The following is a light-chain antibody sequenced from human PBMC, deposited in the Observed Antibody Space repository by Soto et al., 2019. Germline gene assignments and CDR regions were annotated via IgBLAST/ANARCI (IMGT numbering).Light chain of an antibody. V-gene: IGKV1-5*03. CDR2: KSS. J-gene: IGKJ1*01. CDR3: QQYSSYWT. CDR1: QDVDKW. Sequence: ILMTQSPSSLSASVGDTVTITCRASQDVDKWLAWYQQKPGKAPKLLIWKSSPLIGGVPSRFSAVGSGTQYSLTISGLQPEDVATYYCQQYSSYWTFGQGTMVEIK.